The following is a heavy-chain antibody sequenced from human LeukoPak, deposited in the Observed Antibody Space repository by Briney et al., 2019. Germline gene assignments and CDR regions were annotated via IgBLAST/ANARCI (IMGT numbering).Heavy chain of an antibody. J-gene: IGHJ4*02. CDR2: IRQDGSET. CDR1: GFTFSTQW. CDR3: VTTTRSRASDY. Sequence: GGSLRLSCTASGFTFSTQWMSWVRQALGKGLEWVANIRQDGSETQYVDSMKGRFTISRDNAKNSLYLQMNSLRAEDTAMYYCVTTTRSRASDYWGQGTLVTVSS. D-gene: IGHD1-26*01. V-gene: IGHV3-7*01.